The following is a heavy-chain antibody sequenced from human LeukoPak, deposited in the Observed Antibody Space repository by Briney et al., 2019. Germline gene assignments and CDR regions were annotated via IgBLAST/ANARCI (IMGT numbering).Heavy chain of an antibody. CDR1: GFTFSSYA. CDR3: ARDRVIYGSGSYGFDI. D-gene: IGHD3-10*01. CDR2: ISYDGSNK. J-gene: IGHJ3*02. Sequence: GGSLRLSCAASGFTFSSYAMHWVRQAPGKGLEWVAVISYDGSNKYYADSVKGRFTISRDNSKNSLYLQMNSLRAEDTAVYYCARDRVIYGSGSYGFDIWGQGTMVTVSS. V-gene: IGHV3-30*04.